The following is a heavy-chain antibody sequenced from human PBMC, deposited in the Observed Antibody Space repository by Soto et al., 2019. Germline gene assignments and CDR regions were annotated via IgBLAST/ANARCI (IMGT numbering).Heavy chain of an antibody. CDR3: ARVGGDYGFDY. CDR2: IRTNRTNK. Sequence: GGSLRLSCAASGFTFSTYSMNWVRQAPGKGLEWVSSIRTNRTNKYYADSAKGRFTISRDNSKNTLYLQMNSLRAEDTAVYYCARVGGDYGFDYWGQGTLVTVSS. CDR1: GFTFSTYS. V-gene: IGHV3-21*01. D-gene: IGHD4-17*01. J-gene: IGHJ4*02.